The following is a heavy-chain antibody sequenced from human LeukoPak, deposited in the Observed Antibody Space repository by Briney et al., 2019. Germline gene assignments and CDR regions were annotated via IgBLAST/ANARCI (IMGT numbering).Heavy chain of an antibody. CDR2: IYYSGST. J-gene: IGHJ5*02. CDR1: GGSISSYY. CDR3: AREVVPAGIPRAWFDP. D-gene: IGHD2-2*01. V-gene: IGHV4-59*01. Sequence: PSETLSFTCTVSGGSISSYYWSWIRQPPGQGLEWMGYIYYSGSTNYNPSLKSRATISVDTSKNQFSLKLSSVTAADTAVYYCAREVVPAGIPRAWFDPWGQGTLVTVSS.